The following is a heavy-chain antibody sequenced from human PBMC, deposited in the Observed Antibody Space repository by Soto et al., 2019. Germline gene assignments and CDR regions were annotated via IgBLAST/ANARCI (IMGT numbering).Heavy chain of an antibody. D-gene: IGHD3-10*01. Sequence: ASVKVSCKASGYTFTGYYMHCVRQAPGQGLEWMGWINPNSGGTNYAQKFQGRVTMTRDTSISTAYMELSRLRSDDTAVYYCAAVIEFNGAFDIWGQGTMVTVSS. CDR3: AAVIEFNGAFDI. CDR2: INPNSGGT. V-gene: IGHV1-2*02. J-gene: IGHJ3*02. CDR1: GYTFTGYY.